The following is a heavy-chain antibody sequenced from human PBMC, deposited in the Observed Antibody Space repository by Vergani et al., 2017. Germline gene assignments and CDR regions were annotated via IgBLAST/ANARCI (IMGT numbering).Heavy chain of an antibody. V-gene: IGHV4-30-2*01. CDR3: ARGSYSSSWYADNWFDP. J-gene: IGHJ5*02. CDR1: GGSISSGGYS. D-gene: IGHD6-13*01. Sequence: QLQLQESGSGLVKPSQTLSLTCAVSGGSISSGGYSWSWIRQPPGKGLEWIGYIYHSGSTYYNPSLKSRVTISVDRSKNKFSLKLSSVTAADTAVDYCARGSYSSSWYADNWFDPWGQGTLVTVSS. CDR2: IYHSGST.